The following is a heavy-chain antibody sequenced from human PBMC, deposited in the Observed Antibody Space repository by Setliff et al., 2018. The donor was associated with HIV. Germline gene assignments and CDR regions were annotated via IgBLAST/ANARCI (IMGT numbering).Heavy chain of an antibody. CDR2: INPNGGET. D-gene: IGHD2-2*01. V-gene: IGHV1-2*02. Sequence: ASVKVSCKASGYTFSGRYIHWVRQAPGQGLEWMGWINPNGGETNFAHKFQGRVTLTSDTSISTAYMELLRLRSDDTSVFYCVRGGDYCSSISCYDPFDSWGQGTPVTVSS. CDR1: GYTFSGRY. J-gene: IGHJ4*02. CDR3: VRGGDYCSSISCYDPFDS.